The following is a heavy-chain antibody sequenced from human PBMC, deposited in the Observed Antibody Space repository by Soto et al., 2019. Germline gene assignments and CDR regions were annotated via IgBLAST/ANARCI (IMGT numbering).Heavy chain of an antibody. CDR1: GGSFRDYY. Sequence: QVQLQQWGAGLLKPSETLSLTCAVYGGSFRDYYWNWIRQSPGKGLEWIGKINHSGSTYNPSLKNRVTITLDTSKNQFSRPLRSVTAADTAVYYCAGPYNCGSSCYPAYTRHPWCQGTLVTVSS. V-gene: IGHV4-34*01. CDR2: INHSGST. D-gene: IGHD2-21*02. J-gene: IGHJ5*02. CDR3: AGPYNCGSSCYPAYTRHP.